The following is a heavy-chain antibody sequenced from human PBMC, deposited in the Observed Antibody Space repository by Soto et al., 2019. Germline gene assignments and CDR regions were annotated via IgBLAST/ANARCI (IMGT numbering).Heavy chain of an antibody. D-gene: IGHD2-2*01. J-gene: IGHJ4*02. V-gene: IGHV4-39*01. CDR1: GGSITDNRYH. CDR2: IYYSGHS. CDR3: SRLRNARPGDD. Sequence: QLQLQESGPGLVKPSETLSVTCTVSGGSITDNRYHWGWSRQPPGKGLEWVGTIYYSGHSYYNPSLKSRATLSMDPSKNQFSLTLSSVDAADTAVYFCSRLRNARPGDDWGQGTLVIVSS.